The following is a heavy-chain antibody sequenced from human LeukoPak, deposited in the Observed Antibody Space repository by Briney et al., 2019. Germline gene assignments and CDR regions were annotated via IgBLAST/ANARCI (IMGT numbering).Heavy chain of an antibody. J-gene: IGHJ4*02. CDR3: ARRITSSTSCYDY. CDR1: GFTFSTYW. Sequence: PGGSLRLSCAASGFTFSTYWMTWVRQAPGEGLEWVSSISSSSSYIYYADSVKGRFTISRDNAKNSLYLQMNSLRAEDTAVYYCARRITSSTSCYDYWGQGTLVTVSS. D-gene: IGHD2-2*01. CDR2: ISSSSSYI. V-gene: IGHV3-21*01.